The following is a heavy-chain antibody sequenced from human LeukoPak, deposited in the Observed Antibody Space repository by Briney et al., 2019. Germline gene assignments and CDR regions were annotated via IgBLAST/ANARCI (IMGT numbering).Heavy chain of an antibody. CDR2: ISSSSSYI. D-gene: IGHD3-22*01. CDR1: GFTFSSYS. V-gene: IGHV3-21*01. CDR3: AKESWAYDSSGADAFDI. J-gene: IGHJ3*02. Sequence: GGSLRLSCAASGFTFSSYSMNWVRQAPGKGLEWVSSISSSSSYIYYADSVKGRFTISRDNSKNTLYLQMNSLRAEDTAVYYCAKESWAYDSSGADAFDIWGQGTMVTVSS.